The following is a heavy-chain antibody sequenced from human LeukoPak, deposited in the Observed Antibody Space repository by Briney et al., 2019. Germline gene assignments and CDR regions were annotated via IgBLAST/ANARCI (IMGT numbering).Heavy chain of an antibody. CDR3: ARGRPQYYDILTGYYRGNYYYYYMDV. D-gene: IGHD3-9*01. J-gene: IGHJ6*03. CDR1: GYTFTSYD. CDR2: MNPNSGNT. V-gene: IGHV1-8*02. Sequence: GASVKVSCKASGYTFTSYDINWVRQATGQGLEWMGWMNPNSGNTGYAQKFQGRVTMTRNTSISTAYMELSSLRSEDTAVYYCARGRPQYYDILTGYYRGNYYYYYMDVWGKRTTVTISS.